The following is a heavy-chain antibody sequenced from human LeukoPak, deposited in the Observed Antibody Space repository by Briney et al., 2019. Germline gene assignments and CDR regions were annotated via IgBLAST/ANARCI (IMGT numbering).Heavy chain of an antibody. V-gene: IGHV3-23*01. CDR2: ISGSGGGT. D-gene: IGHD6-6*01. J-gene: IGHJ4*02. Sequence: GVSLRLSCAASGFAFSTYAMSWVRQAPGMGLEWVSAISGSGGGTYYADSVKGRFTISRDNAKNTLYLLMNNLRAEDTAVYYCAKEDSSSSRYCFEYWGQGTLVTVSS. CDR1: GFAFSTYA. CDR3: AKEDSSSSRYCFEY.